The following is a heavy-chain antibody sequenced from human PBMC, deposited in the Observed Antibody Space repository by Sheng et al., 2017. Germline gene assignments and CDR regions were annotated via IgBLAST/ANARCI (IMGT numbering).Heavy chain of an antibody. CDR3: AKDIGPQLVGDYYYYGMDV. CDR2: ISWNSGSI. Sequence: EVQLVESGGGLVQPGRSLRLSCAASGFTFDDYAMHWVRQAPGKGLEWVSGISWNSGSIGYADSVKGRFTISRDNAKNSLYLQMNSLRAEDTALYYCAKDIGPQLVGDYYYYGMDVWGQGP. V-gene: IGHV3-9*01. CDR1: GFTFDDYA. D-gene: IGHD6-6*01. J-gene: IGHJ6*02.